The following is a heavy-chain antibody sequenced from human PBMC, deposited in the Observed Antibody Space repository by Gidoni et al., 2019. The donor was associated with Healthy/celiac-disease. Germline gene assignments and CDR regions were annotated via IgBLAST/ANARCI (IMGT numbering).Heavy chain of an antibody. CDR3: ARDVYYYDSSGYDAYYFDY. J-gene: IGHJ4*02. CDR1: GGSISSYY. CDR2: IDYSGST. Sequence: QVQLQESGPGLVKPSATLSLTCTVSGGSISSYYWSWIRQPPGKGLEWIGYIDYSGSTNYNPSLKSRVTISVDTSKNQFSLKLSSVTAADTAVYYCARDVYYYDSSGYDAYYFDYWGQGTLVTVSS. D-gene: IGHD3-22*01. V-gene: IGHV4-59*01.